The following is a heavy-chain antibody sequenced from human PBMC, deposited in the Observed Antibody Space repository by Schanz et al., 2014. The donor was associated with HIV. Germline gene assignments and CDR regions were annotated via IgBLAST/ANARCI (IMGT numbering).Heavy chain of an antibody. Sequence: VQLVESGGGLVQPGGLLRLSCAASGFTFSNFAMSWVRQAPGKGLEWVSSISGSGVSTFYAGSVKGRFAISRDKSKNTLYLQMNSLRVEDTAVYYCAKMARSVAANTNFDYWGQGTLVTVSS. J-gene: IGHJ4*02. CDR1: GFTFSNFA. CDR3: AKMARSVAANTNFDY. CDR2: ISGSGVST. V-gene: IGHV3-23*04. D-gene: IGHD6-19*01.